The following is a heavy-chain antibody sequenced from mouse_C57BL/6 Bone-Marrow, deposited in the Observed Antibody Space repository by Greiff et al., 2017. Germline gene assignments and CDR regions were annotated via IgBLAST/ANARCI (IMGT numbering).Heavy chain of an antibody. CDR3: AIWYDYQFAY. J-gene: IGHJ3*01. Sequence: VQLQQPGAELVKPGASVKVSCKASGYTFTSYWMHWVKQRPGQGLEWIGRIHPSDSDTNYNQKFKGKATLTVDKSSSTAYMQISSLPSEDSAVYYCAIWYDYQFAYWGQGTLVTVSA. CDR2: IHPSDSDT. D-gene: IGHD2-4*01. V-gene: IGHV1-74*01. CDR1: GYTFTSYW.